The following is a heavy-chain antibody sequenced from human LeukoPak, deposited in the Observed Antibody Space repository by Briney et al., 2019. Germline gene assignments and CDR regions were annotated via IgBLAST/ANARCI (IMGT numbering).Heavy chain of an antibody. Sequence: ASVKVSCKASGYTFTGYYMHWVRQAPGQGLEWMGWINPDSGGTNYAQKFQGRVTMTRDTSISTAYMELSRLRSDDTAVYYCARAPRLQQPNDYWGQGTLVTVSS. CDR2: INPDSGGT. V-gene: IGHV1-2*02. CDR3: ARAPRLQQPNDY. J-gene: IGHJ4*02. D-gene: IGHD6-13*01. CDR1: GYTFTGYY.